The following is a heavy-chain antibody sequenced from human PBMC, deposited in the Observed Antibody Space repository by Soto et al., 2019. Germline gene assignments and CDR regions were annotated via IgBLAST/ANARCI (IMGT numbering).Heavy chain of an antibody. CDR2: ISSSSSYI. CDR3: ARDKRDYYGMDV. CDR1: GFTFSSYS. J-gene: IGHJ6*02. Sequence: GGSLRLSCAASGFTFSSYSMNWVRQAPGKGLEWVSSISSSSSYIYYADSVKGRFTISRDNAKNSLYLQMNSLRAEDTAVYYCARDKRDYYGMDVWGQGTRVTVSS. V-gene: IGHV3-21*01.